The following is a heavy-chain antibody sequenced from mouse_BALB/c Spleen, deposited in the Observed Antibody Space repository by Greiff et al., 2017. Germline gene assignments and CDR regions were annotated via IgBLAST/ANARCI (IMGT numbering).Heavy chain of an antibody. J-gene: IGHJ1*01. CDR2: ISSGGSYT. Sequence: EVKLMESGGGLVKPGGSLKLSCAASGFTFSSYGMSWVRQTPDKRLEWVATISSGGSYTYYPDSVKGRFTISRDNAKNTLYLQMSSLKSEDTAMYYCARRYDGYWYFDVWGAGTTVTVSS. D-gene: IGHD2-3*01. V-gene: IGHV5-6*03. CDR3: ARRYDGYWYFDV. CDR1: GFTFSSYG.